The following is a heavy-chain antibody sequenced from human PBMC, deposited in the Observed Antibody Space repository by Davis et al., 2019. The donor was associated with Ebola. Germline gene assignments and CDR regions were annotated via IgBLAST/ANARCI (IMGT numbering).Heavy chain of an antibody. CDR3: ARCYYIGNWFDP. CDR2: INHSGST. CDR1: GGSFSGYY. D-gene: IGHD3-10*01. V-gene: IGHV4-34*01. J-gene: IGHJ5*02. Sequence: MPSETLSFTCAVYGGSFSGYYWSWIRQPPGKGLEWIGQINHSGSTNYNPSLKSRVTISVDRSKNQFSLKLSSVTAADTAVYYCARCYYIGNWFDPWGQGTLVTVSS.